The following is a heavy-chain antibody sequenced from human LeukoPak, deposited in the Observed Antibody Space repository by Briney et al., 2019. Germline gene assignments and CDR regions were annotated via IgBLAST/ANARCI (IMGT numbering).Heavy chain of an antibody. CDR1: GFIFSSYA. CDR3: AKRDYSDGSAYSYFDS. Sequence: GGSLRLSCAASGFIFSSYAMNWVRQAPGKGPEWISAIGPRGGSTKYVESVEGRFTISRDNSKNTLYLQMNSLRADDTAIYYCAKRDYSDGSAYSYFDSWGQGTLVTVSS. V-gene: IGHV3-23*01. J-gene: IGHJ4*02. CDR2: IGPRGGST. D-gene: IGHD4/OR15-4a*01.